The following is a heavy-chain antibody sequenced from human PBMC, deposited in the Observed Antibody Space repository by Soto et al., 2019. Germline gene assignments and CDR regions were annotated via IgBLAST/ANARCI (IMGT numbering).Heavy chain of an antibody. CDR1: GFSLTTDGVG. J-gene: IGHJ4*02. Sequence: QITLRESGPTVVRPRQTLSLTCSFSGFSLTTDGVGVAWIRHPPGKALEWLALIFWDDDRRYNPSLKTRITITKDTSQKPVVLSKTNVDRADTVTYHCAHTRLWYFDQWGQGAVGTVSS. CDR3: AHTRLWYFDQ. CDR2: IFWDDDR. V-gene: IGHV2-5*02.